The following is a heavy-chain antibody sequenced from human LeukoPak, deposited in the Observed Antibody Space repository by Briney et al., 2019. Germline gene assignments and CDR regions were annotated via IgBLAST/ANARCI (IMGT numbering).Heavy chain of an antibody. CDR3: VPMKWEQPTPWYFDY. CDR2: ISGSRGST. Sequence: GGSLRLSCAASGFTFSSYAMSWVRQAPGEGLEWVSAISGSRGSTYYADSVKGRFTISRDNSKNTLYLQMNRLRVEDTAVYYCVPMKWEQPTPWYFDYWGQGTLVTVSS. CDR1: GFTFSSYA. D-gene: IGHD1-26*01. V-gene: IGHV3-23*01. J-gene: IGHJ4*02.